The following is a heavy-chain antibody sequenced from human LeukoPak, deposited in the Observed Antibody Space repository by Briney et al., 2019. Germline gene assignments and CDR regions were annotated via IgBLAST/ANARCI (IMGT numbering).Heavy chain of an antibody. J-gene: IGHJ6*03. CDR2: INPNNGGT. D-gene: IGHD2-2*01. CDR3: ARDSESWYQLPTALHYYYYMDV. CDR1: GYTFTGYY. V-gene: IGHV1-2*02. Sequence: ASVKVSCKASGYTFTGYYMHWVRQAPGQGLEWMGWINPNNGGTNYVQKFQGRVTMTRDTSISTAYMELSRLRSDDTAAYYCARDSESWYQLPTALHYYYYMDVWGKGTTVTVSS.